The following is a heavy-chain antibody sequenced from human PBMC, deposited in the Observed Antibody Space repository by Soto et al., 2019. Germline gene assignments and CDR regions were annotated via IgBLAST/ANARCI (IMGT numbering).Heavy chain of an antibody. CDR2: INSDGSST. J-gene: IGHJ3*02. Sequence: EVQLVESGGGLVQPGGSLRLSCAASGFTFSSYWMHWVRQAPGKGLVWVSRINSDGSSTSYADSVKGRFTISRDNAKNTLYLQMNSLRAEDTVVYYCARGYYDILTGYAFDIWGQGTMVTVSS. V-gene: IGHV3-74*01. CDR3: ARGYYDILTGYAFDI. D-gene: IGHD3-9*01. CDR1: GFTFSSYW.